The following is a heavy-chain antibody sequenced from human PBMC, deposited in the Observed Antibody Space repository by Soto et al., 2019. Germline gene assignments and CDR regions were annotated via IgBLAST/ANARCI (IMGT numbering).Heavy chain of an antibody. D-gene: IGHD1-1*01. CDR1: GGTFSSYA. CDR3: ARGIPVLTFDAFDI. J-gene: IGHJ3*02. CDR2: IIPIFGTA. V-gene: IGHV1-69*06. Sequence: QVQLVQSGAEVKKPGSSVKVSCKASGGTFSSYAISWVRQAPGQGLEWMGGIIPIFGTANYAQKFRGRVTITADKSTSTAYMELSSLRSEDTAVYYCARGIPVLTFDAFDIWGQGTMVTVSS.